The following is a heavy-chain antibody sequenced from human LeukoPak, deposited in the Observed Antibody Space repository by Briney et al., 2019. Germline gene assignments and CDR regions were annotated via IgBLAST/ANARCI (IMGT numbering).Heavy chain of an antibody. CDR1: RRTFISYA. J-gene: IGHJ5*02. CDR2: IIPIFGTA. Sequence: GASVKVSCKASRRTFISYAISWVRQAPGQGLEWMGGIIPIFGTANYARKFQGRVTITADESTSTAYMELSSLRSEDTAVYYCARDRGIAVMDWFDPWGQGTLVTVSS. CDR3: ARDRGIAVMDWFDP. D-gene: IGHD6-19*01. V-gene: IGHV1-69*01.